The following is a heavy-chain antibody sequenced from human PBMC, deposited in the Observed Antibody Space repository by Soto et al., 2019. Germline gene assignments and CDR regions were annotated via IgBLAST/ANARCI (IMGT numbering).Heavy chain of an antibody. CDR3: ATPGPVFNNSNYESRYFDY. CDR1: GYTLAELS. D-gene: IGHD4-4*01. CDR2: FDPEDGET. Sequence: GASVKVSCKVSGYTLAELSMHWVRQAPGKGLEWMGGFDPEDGETIYAQKFQGRVTMTEDTSTDTAYMELSSLRSEDTAVYYCATPGPVFNNSNYESRYFDYWGQGTLVTVSS. J-gene: IGHJ4*02. V-gene: IGHV1-24*01.